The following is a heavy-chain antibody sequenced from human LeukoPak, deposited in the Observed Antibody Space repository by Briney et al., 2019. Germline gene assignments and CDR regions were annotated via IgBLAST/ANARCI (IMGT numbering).Heavy chain of an antibody. CDR1: GFTFSSYA. V-gene: IGHV3-23*01. J-gene: IGHJ4*02. CDR2: ISGGADTT. Sequence: GGSLRLSCGGSGFTFSSYAMSWVRQAPGKGLEWVSTISGGADTTYYADSVKGRFTISRDNSKNTLYLQMNSLRADDTAVYYCAKAAVPRQLWSRYYFDYWGQGTLVTVSS. D-gene: IGHD2-2*01. CDR3: AKAAVPRQLWSRYYFDY.